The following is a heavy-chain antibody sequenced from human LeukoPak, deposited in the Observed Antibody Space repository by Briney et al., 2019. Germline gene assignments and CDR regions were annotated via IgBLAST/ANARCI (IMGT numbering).Heavy chain of an antibody. J-gene: IGHJ4*02. V-gene: IGHV4-38-2*01. CDR2: IYHNGST. Sequence: SETLSLTCAVSGYSISSGYYWGWIRQPPGKGLEWIGSIYHNGSTYYTPSLKSRVTISLDTSKNQFSLKLSSVTAADTAVYYCASSHEAYDYWGQGTLVTVSS. CDR3: ASSHEAYDY. CDR1: GYSISSGYY.